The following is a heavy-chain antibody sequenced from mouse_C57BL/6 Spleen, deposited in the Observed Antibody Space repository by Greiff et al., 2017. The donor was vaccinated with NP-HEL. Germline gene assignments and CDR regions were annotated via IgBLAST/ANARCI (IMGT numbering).Heavy chain of an antibody. J-gene: IGHJ2*01. V-gene: IGHV5-4*03. D-gene: IGHD2-4*01. CDR2: ISDGGSYT. CDR1: GFTFSSYA. CDR3: ARGDYGY. Sequence: EVKLMESGGGLVKPGGSLKLSCAASGFTFSSYAMSWVRQTPEKRLEWVATISDGGSYTYYPDNVKGRFTISRDNAKNNLYLQMSHLKSEDTAMYYCARGDYGYWGQGTTLTVSS.